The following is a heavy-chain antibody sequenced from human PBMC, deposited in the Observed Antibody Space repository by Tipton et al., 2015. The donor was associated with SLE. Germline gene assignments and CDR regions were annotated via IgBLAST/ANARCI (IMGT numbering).Heavy chain of an antibody. V-gene: IGHV4-39*01. CDR1: GGSISRSSHY. Sequence: TLSLTCTVSGGSISRSSHYWGWIRQPPGKGLEWIGSIYYSGRTYYNSSLKSRVTISVDMSKNQFSLKLNSVTAADTAVYYCARHAEIPVMRYGMDVWGQGTTVSVSS. CDR3: ARHAEIPVMRYGMDV. CDR2: IYYSGRT. J-gene: IGHJ6*02. D-gene: IGHD2-21*01.